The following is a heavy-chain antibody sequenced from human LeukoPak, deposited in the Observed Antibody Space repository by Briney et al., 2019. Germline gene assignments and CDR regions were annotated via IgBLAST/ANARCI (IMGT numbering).Heavy chain of an antibody. J-gene: IGHJ4*02. CDR3: ARVAPPKPARPGAIGSYLYYFDY. D-gene: IGHD1-26*01. V-gene: IGHV1-2*02. CDR2: INPNSGGT. CDR1: GYTFTGYY. Sequence: GASVKVSCKASGYTFTGYYMHWVRQAPGQGLEWMGWINPNSGGTNYAQKFQGRVTMTRDTSISTAYMELSRLRSDDTAVYYCARVAPPKPARPGAIGSYLYYFDYWGQGTLVTVSS.